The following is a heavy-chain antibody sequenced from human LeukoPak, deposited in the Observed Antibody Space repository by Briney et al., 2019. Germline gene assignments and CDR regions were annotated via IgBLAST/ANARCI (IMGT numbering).Heavy chain of an antibody. CDR2: ISSSSSYI. Sequence: PGGSLRLSCAASGFTFSNYWMHWVRQAPGKGLEWVSSISSSSSYIYYADSVKGRFTISRDNAKNSLYLQMNSLRAEDTAVYYCARETTEKTFEYWGQGTLVTVSS. CDR1: GFTFSNYW. CDR3: ARETTEKTFEY. D-gene: IGHD4-11*01. J-gene: IGHJ4*02. V-gene: IGHV3-21*01.